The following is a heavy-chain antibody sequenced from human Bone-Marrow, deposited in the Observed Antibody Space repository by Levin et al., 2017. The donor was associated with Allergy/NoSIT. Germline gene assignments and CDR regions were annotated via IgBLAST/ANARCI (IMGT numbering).Heavy chain of an antibody. CDR3: ARPLYYDSSGYPYYFDY. CDR1: GFTFSSYW. Sequence: GESLKISCAASGFTFSSYWMHWVRQPPGKGLVWVSRINSDGSSTTYADSVKGRFTISRDNAKNTLYLQMNSLRAEDTAVYYCARPLYYDSSGYPYYFDYWGQGTLVTVSS. D-gene: IGHD3-22*01. CDR2: INSDGSST. V-gene: IGHV3-74*01. J-gene: IGHJ4*02.